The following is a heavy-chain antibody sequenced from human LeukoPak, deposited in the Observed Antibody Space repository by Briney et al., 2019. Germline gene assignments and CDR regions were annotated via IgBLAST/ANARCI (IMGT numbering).Heavy chain of an antibody. D-gene: IGHD2-15*01. CDR1: GFTFSASW. J-gene: IGHJ4*02. CDR2: VNSDGSST. CDR3: VRGKDSSFDY. Sequence: PGGSLRLSCAASGFTFSASWTHWVRQGTGKGLVWVSRVNSDGSSTNYADSVNGRFTISRDNAKNTLYLQMNSLRAEDTAVYYCVRGKDSSFDYWGQGTLVTVSS. V-gene: IGHV3-74*01.